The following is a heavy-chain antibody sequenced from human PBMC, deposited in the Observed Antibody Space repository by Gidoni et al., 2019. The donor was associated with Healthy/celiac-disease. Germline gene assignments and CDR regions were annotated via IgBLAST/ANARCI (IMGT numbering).Heavy chain of an antibody. V-gene: IGHV3-23*01. Sequence: EVQLLESGGGLVQPGGSLRLSCAAAGFTFSSYAMSWVRQAPGKGLEWVSAISGSGGSTYYADSVKGRFTISRDNSKNTLYLQMNSLRAEDTAVYYCAKQPCSSTSCYIFDYWGQGTLVTVSS. CDR2: ISGSGGST. CDR1: GFTFSSYA. J-gene: IGHJ4*02. D-gene: IGHD2-2*01. CDR3: AKQPCSSTSCYIFDY.